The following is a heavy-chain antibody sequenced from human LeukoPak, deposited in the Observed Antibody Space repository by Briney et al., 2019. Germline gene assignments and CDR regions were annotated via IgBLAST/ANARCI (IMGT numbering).Heavy chain of an antibody. V-gene: IGHV1-18*01. J-gene: IGHJ5*02. CDR1: GYTFTSYG. CDR3: ATLAAQNWFDP. D-gene: IGHD6-13*01. CDR2: ISSYNGNT. Sequence: ASVKVSCKASGYTFTSYGISWVRQAPGQGLEWMGWISSYNGNTNYAQKLQGRVTMTTDTSTSTAYMELSRLRSDDTAVYYCATLAAQNWFDPWGQGTLVTVSS.